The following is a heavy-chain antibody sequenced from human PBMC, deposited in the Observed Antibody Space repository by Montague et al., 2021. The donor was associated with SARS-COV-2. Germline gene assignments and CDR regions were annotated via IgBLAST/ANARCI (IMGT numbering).Heavy chain of an antibody. J-gene: IGHJ5*02. CDR1: GFTFSDYY. CDR3: ARDGSSSWFNWFDP. CDR2: ISSSGSTI. D-gene: IGHD6-13*01. Sequence: SLRLSCAASGFTFSDYYMSWIRQALGKGLEWVSYISSSGSTIYYADSVKGRFTISRDNAKNSLYLQMNSLRAEDTAVYYCARDGSSSWFNWFDPWGQGTLVTVSS. V-gene: IGHV3-11*01.